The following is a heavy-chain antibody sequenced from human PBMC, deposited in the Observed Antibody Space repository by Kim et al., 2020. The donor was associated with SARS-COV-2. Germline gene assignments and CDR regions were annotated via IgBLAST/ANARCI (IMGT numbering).Heavy chain of an antibody. D-gene: IGHD6-13*01. CDR3: AKDSSSSWYNWFDP. J-gene: IGHJ5*02. V-gene: IGHV3-30*18. CDR1: GFTFSSYG. CDR2: ISYDGSNK. Sequence: GGSLRLSCAASGFTFSSYGRHWVRQAPGKGLEWVAVISYDGSNKYYADSVKGRFTISRDNSKNTLYLQMNSMRAEDTAVYYCAKDSSSSWYNWFDPWGQGTLVTVSS.